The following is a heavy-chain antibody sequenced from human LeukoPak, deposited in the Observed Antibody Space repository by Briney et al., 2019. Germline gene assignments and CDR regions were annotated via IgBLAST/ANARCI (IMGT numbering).Heavy chain of an antibody. CDR3: WAYYDFWSGYPIDAFDI. J-gene: IGHJ3*02. V-gene: IGHV4-61*02. CDR1: GGSISSGSYY. Sequence: PSETLSLTCTVSGGSISSGSYYWSWIRQPAGKGLEWIGRIYTSGSTNYNPSLKSRVTISVDTSKNQFSLKLSSVTAADTAVYYCWAYYDFWSGYPIDAFDIWGQGTMVTVSS. D-gene: IGHD3-3*01. CDR2: IYTSGST.